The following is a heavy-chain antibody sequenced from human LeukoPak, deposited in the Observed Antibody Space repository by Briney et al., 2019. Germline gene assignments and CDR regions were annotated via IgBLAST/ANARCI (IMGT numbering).Heavy chain of an antibody. Sequence: SETLSLTCTVSGGSISSDSWTWIRQPAGKGREWIGRLYTSGSTNRGSIKHNPSLKSRVAMSVDTSKNQFSLKLSSVTAADTAVYYCARAGGGYCSSTSCSAGWFDPWGQGILVTVSS. CDR1: GGSISSDS. CDR2: LYTSGST. D-gene: IGHD2-2*01. CDR3: ARAGGGYCSSTSCSAGWFDP. V-gene: IGHV4-4*07. J-gene: IGHJ5*02.